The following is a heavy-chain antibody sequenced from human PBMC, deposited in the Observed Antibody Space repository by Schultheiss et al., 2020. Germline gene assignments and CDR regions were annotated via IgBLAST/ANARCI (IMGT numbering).Heavy chain of an antibody. CDR3: AKDPNWEPYYFDF. Sequence: GGSLRLSCAASGFTFSSYAMIWVRQAPGKGLEWVSAIRGSGGSTYYADSVKGRFTISRDNSKNTLYLQMNSLRAEDTAVYYCAKDPNWEPYYFDFWGQGTLVTVSS. CDR1: GFTFSSYA. D-gene: IGHD1-1*01. J-gene: IGHJ4*02. V-gene: IGHV3-23*01. CDR2: IRGSGGST.